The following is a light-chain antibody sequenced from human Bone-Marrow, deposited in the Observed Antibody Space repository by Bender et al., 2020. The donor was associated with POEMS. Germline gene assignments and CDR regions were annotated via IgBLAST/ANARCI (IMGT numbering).Light chain of an antibody. CDR1: ILAKKS. CDR2: KES. J-gene: IGLJ3*02. V-gene: IGLV3-27*01. Sequence: SYELTQPSSVSVSPGQTARITCSGDILAKKSARWFQQKPGQAPVLVIYKESERPSGIPERFSGSTSGTTVTLTISGAQIEDEGEFYCYSAADNHQGVFGGGTRLTVL. CDR3: YSAADNHQGV.